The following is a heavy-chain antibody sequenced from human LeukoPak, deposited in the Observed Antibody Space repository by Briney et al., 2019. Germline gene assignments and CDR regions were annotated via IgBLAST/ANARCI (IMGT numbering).Heavy chain of an antibody. V-gene: IGHV3-7*03. CDR2: INQDGSVI. J-gene: IGHJ4*02. CDR3: AKASEPYDYSNYVGFDQ. D-gene: IGHD4-11*01. Sequence: PGGSLRLSCAASGLSFSSHWMSWVRQAPGKGLEWVANINQDGSVINYVGSVRGRCTISRDNAENSLYLQMNSLRAEDTAVYYCAKASEPYDYSNYVGFDQWGQGTLVTVSS. CDR1: GLSFSSHW.